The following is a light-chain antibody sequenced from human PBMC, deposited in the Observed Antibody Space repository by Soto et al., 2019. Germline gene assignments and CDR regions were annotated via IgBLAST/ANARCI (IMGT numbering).Light chain of an antibody. J-gene: IGLJ3*02. CDR1: SSDVGGYNY. Sequence: QSALTQPASVSGSPGQSITISCTGTSSDVGGYNYVSWYQQHPGKAPKLMIYDVSNRPSGVSNRFSGSKSGNTASLTISGLQAEDEADYYCSSYTNNRTLAFGGGTKLTVL. CDR2: DVS. CDR3: SSYTNNRTLA. V-gene: IGLV2-14*01.